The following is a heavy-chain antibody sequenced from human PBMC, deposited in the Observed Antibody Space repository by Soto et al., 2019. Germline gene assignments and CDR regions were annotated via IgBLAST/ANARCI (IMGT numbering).Heavy chain of an antibody. D-gene: IGHD1-26*01. CDR3: AREVGATINWFDP. J-gene: IGHJ5*02. CDR1: GGTFSSYA. CDR2: IIPIFGTA. Sequence: SVKVSCKASGGTFSSYAISWVRQAPGQGLEWMGGIIPIFGTANYAQKFQGRVTITADESTSTAYMELSSLRSEDTAVHYCAREVGATINWFDPWGQGTLVTVSS. V-gene: IGHV1-69*13.